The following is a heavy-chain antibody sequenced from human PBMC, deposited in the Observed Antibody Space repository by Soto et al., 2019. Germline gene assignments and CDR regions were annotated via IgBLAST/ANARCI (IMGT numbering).Heavy chain of an antibody. V-gene: IGHV1-46*01. D-gene: IGHD1-26*01. J-gene: IGHJ6*02. Sequence: GASVKVSCKASGYTFTSYYMHWVRQAPGQGLEWMGIINPSGGSTSYAQKFQGRVTMTRDTSTSTVYMELSSLRSEDTAVYYCARAGEMGATSLGETYYYYYGMDVWGQGTTVTVSS. CDR3: ARAGEMGATSLGETYYYYYGMDV. CDR2: INPSGGST. CDR1: GYTFTSYY.